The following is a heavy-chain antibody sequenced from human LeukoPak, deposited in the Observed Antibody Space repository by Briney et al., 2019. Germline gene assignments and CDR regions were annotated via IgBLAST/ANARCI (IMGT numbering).Heavy chain of an antibody. D-gene: IGHD4-11*01. V-gene: IGHV1-2*02. J-gene: IGHJ4*02. CDR2: INPNSGGT. Sequence: ASVKVSCKASGYTFTGYYMHWVRQAPGQGLERMGWINPNSGGTNYAQKFQGRVTMTRDTSINTAYMELSRLRSDDAAVYYCARAVTTAVPAFDYWGQGTLVTVSS. CDR3: ARAVTTAVPAFDY. CDR1: GYTFTGYY.